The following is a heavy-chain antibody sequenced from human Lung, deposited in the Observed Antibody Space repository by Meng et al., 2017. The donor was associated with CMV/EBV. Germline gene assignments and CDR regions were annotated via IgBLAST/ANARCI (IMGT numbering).Heavy chain of an antibody. J-gene: IGHJ4*02. Sequence: GESLKISCAASGFTFSDRCMHWVRQAPGKGLEWVAFIRYDGTKAYYVDSVKGRFTISRDNAKNTVSLQMNSLRPEDTAFYYCAKDFRGGSGYLEDWGQGTLVTVSS. CDR1: GFTFSDRC. V-gene: IGHV3-30*02. D-gene: IGHD6-13*01. CDR2: IRYDGTKA. CDR3: AKDFRGGSGYLED.